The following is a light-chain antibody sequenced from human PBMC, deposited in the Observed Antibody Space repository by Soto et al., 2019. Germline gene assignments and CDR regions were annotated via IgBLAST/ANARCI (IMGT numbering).Light chain of an antibody. Sequence: AIQMTQSPSSLSASVGDRVTITCRASQGIRNDLGWYQQKPGKAPKVLIYAASSLQSGVPSRFSGSGSGTDFPLTITSLQPEDFGTYYCLQDNNYPWTFGQGTKVEI. CDR2: AAS. J-gene: IGKJ1*01. CDR1: QGIRND. V-gene: IGKV1-6*01. CDR3: LQDNNYPWT.